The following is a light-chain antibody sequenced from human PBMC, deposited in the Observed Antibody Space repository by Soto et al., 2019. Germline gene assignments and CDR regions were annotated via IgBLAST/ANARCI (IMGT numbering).Light chain of an antibody. CDR3: GTWDDRLDGNYV. V-gene: IGLV1-51*01. CDR2: DND. J-gene: IGLJ1*01. CDR1: SSNIGDNY. Sequence: QSVLTQPPSVSAAPGQQVTISCSGSSSNIGDNYVSWYQHLPGTAPKLVVYDNDRRPSGIPGRFSGSKSGTSATLVITGLQIGDEADYYCGTWDDRLDGNYVFGTGTQLTVL.